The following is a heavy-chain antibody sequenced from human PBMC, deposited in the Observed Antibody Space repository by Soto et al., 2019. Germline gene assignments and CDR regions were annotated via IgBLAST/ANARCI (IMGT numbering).Heavy chain of an antibody. CDR1: GYTFTGYY. J-gene: IGHJ4*02. D-gene: IGHD1-26*01. V-gene: IGHV1-2*04. CDR3: ARDPFSDSGSYLRPTGSFDY. CDR2: INPNSGGT. Sequence: QVQLVQSGAEVKKPGASVKVSCKASGYTFTGYYMHWVRQAPGQGLEWMGWINPNSGGTNYAQKFQGWVTMTRDTSISTAYMELSRLRSDDTAVYYCARDPFSDSGSYLRPTGSFDYWGQGTLVTVSS.